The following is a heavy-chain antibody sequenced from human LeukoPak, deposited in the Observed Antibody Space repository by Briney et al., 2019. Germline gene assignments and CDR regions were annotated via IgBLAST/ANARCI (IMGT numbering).Heavy chain of an antibody. Sequence: ASETLSLTCTVSGDSFSSVSYYWSWIRQPAGKGLEWIGRIYATGSTNYNPSLKSRVTISVDTSKNQFPLKLSSVTAADTAVYYCARGGLLNWFDPWGQGTLVTVSS. V-gene: IGHV4-61*02. D-gene: IGHD1-26*01. CDR3: ARGGLLNWFDP. J-gene: IGHJ5*02. CDR1: GDSFSSVSYY. CDR2: IYATGST.